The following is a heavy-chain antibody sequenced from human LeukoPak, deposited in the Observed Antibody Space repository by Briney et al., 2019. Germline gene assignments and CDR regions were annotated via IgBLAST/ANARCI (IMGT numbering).Heavy chain of an antibody. CDR3: ASAREKRLRFVKLGGPGFSFDY. CDR1: GYTFTSYG. Sequence: ASVKVSCKASGYTFTSYGISWVRQAPGQGLEWMGWISAYNGNTNYAQKLQGRVTMTTDTSTSTAYMELRSLRSDDTAVYYCASAREKRLRFVKLGGPGFSFDYWGQGTLVTVSS. D-gene: IGHD5-12*01. J-gene: IGHJ4*02. CDR2: ISAYNGNT. V-gene: IGHV1-18*01.